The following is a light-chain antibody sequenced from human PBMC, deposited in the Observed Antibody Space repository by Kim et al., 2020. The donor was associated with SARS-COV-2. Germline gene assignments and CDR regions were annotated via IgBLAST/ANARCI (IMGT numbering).Light chain of an antibody. CDR1: SSDVGGYNY. CDR3: CSYAGSYTEV. J-gene: IGLJ2*01. CDR2: DVT. Sequence: GQSVTISCTGTSSDVGGYNYVTWYQQHPGKAPKLMVYDVTKGPSGVPDRFSGSKSGNTASLTISGLQGEDEADYYCCSYAGSYTEVFGGGTQLTVL. V-gene: IGLV2-11*01.